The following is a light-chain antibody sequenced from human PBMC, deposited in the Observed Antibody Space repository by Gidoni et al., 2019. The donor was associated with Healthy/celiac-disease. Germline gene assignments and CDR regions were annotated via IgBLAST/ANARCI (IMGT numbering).Light chain of an antibody. CDR3: RQSYSTPPT. Sequence: DIQMTPPPSSLSASVGDRVTITCRARQSISSYLNWYQQKPGKATKLLIYAASSLQSGVPSRFSGSGSGTDFTITISSLQPEDFATYYCRQSYSTPPTFGQGTKVEIK. CDR2: AAS. V-gene: IGKV1-39*01. CDR1: QSISSY. J-gene: IGKJ1*01.